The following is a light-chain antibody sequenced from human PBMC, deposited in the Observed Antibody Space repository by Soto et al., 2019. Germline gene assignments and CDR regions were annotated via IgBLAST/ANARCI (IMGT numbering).Light chain of an antibody. CDR2: DVI. V-gene: IGLV2-11*01. CDR3: CSYEGSYTHV. CDR1: SSDIGAYNF. Sequence: QSALTQPRSVSGSPGQSVTISCTGTSSDIGAYNFVSWYQQHPDKAPKLMIYDVIKRPSGVPDRFSGSKSGNTASLTIYGLQAEDEADYYCCSYEGSYTHVFGTGTKLTVL. J-gene: IGLJ1*01.